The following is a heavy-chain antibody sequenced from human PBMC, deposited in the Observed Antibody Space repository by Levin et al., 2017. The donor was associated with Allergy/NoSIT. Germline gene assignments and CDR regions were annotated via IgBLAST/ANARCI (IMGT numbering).Heavy chain of an antibody. D-gene: IGHD6-6*01. Sequence: PGGSLRLSCAASGFTFSSYWMSWVRQAPGKGLEWVANIKQDGSEKYYVDSVKGRFTISRDNAKNSLYLQMNSLRAEDTAVYYCARTQFSIAAPIGWFDPWGQGTLVTVSS. J-gene: IGHJ5*02. V-gene: IGHV3-7*01. CDR3: ARTQFSIAAPIGWFDP. CDR2: IKQDGSEK. CDR1: GFTFSSYW.